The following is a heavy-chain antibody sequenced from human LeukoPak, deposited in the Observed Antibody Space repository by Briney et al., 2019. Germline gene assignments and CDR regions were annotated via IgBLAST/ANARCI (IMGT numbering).Heavy chain of an antibody. Sequence: SQTLSLTCSVSGASISSDDRFWSWIRQLPGKGLEWIWYIHYSGSSYYSPSLRSRVGMSVDTSKNELSLRMTSVTAADTAVYFCARDAEDSGGFYYKGFDPWGQGILVIVAS. J-gene: IGHJ5*02. V-gene: IGHV4-31*03. D-gene: IGHD3-22*01. CDR2: IHYSGSS. CDR3: ARDAEDSGGFYYKGFDP. CDR1: GASISSDDRF.